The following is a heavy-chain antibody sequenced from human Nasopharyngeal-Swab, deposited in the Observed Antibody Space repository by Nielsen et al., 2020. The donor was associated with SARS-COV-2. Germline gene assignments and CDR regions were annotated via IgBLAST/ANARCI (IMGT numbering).Heavy chain of an antibody. V-gene: IGHV3-21*01. CDR3: ASDYCSSTSCYFGADYYYMDV. CDR1: GFTFSSYS. J-gene: IGHJ6*03. Sequence: GESLKISCAASGFTFSSYSMNWVRQAPGKGLGWVSSISSSSSYIYYADSVKGRFTISRDNAKNSLYLQMNSLRAEDTAVYYCASDYCSSTSCYFGADYYYMDVWGKGTTVTVSS. D-gene: IGHD2-2*01. CDR2: ISSSSSYI.